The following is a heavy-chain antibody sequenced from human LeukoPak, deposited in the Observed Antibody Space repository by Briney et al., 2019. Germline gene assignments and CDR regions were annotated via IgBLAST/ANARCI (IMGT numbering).Heavy chain of an antibody. CDR1: GGSISSSNYY. CDR3: ARGQDYYDTSGYAFDI. V-gene: IGHV4-39*01. Sequence: SETLSLTCTVSGGSISSSNYYWSWIRQPPGKGLEWLGIIYYSGSTYYNPSLKSRVTISVDTSKNQFSLKLSSVTAADTAVYYCARGQDYYDTSGYAFDIWGQGTMVTVSS. J-gene: IGHJ3*02. CDR2: IYYSGST. D-gene: IGHD3-22*01.